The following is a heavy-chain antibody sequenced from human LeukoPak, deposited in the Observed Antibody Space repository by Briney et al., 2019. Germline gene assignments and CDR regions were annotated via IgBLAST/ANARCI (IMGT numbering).Heavy chain of an antibody. D-gene: IGHD6-13*01. CDR3: ARRAGIAAAQGWFDP. J-gene: IGHJ5*02. CDR1: GYTFTSYY. CDR2: INPSGGST. Sequence: GASVNVSCKASGYTFTSYYMNWVRQAPGQGLEWMGIINPSGGSTSYAQKFQGRVTMTRDTSTSTVYMELSSLRSEDTAVYYCARRAGIAAAQGWFDPWGQGTLVTVSS. V-gene: IGHV1-46*01.